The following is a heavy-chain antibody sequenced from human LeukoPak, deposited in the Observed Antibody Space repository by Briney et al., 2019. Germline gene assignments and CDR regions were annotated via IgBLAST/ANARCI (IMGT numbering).Heavy chain of an antibody. J-gene: IGHJ4*02. CDR1: GFIFSNYW. CDR3: ARNLPPDFWTPFDY. Sequence: SGGSLRLSCAASGFIFSNYWMTWVRQAPGKGLEWVAVISYDGSNKYYADSVKGRFTISRDNSKNTLYLQMNSLRAEDTAVYYCARNLPPDFWTPFDYWGQGTLVTVSS. D-gene: IGHD3-3*01. CDR2: ISYDGSNK. V-gene: IGHV3-30-3*01.